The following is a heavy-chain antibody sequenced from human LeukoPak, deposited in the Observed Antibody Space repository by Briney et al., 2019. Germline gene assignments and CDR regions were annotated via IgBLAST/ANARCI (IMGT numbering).Heavy chain of an antibody. CDR3: ARDSDYYDSSGLTFYYYYYMDV. D-gene: IGHD3-22*01. J-gene: IGHJ6*03. CDR2: IYHSGST. V-gene: IGHV4-38-2*02. Sequence: SETLSLTCTVSGYSISSGYYWGWIRQPPGKGLEWIGSIYHSGSTYYNPSLKSRVTISVDTSKNQFSLKLSSVTAADTAVYYCARDSDYYDSSGLTFYYYYYMDVWGKGTTVTVSS. CDR1: GYSISSGYY.